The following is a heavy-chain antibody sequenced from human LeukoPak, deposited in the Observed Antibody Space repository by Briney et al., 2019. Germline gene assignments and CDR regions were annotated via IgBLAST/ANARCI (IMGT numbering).Heavy chain of an antibody. J-gene: IGHJ4*02. CDR2: ISSSSSNI. CDR3: ARDKGHFDVDY. D-gene: IGHD3-9*01. CDR1: GFTFNTYS. V-gene: IGHV3-21*01. Sequence: GGSLRLSCAASGFTFNTYSMNWVRQAPGKGLEWVSSISSSSSNIYYADSVKGRFTISRDNAKTSLYLQMNSLRAEDTAVYYCARDKGHFDVDYWGQGTLVTVSS.